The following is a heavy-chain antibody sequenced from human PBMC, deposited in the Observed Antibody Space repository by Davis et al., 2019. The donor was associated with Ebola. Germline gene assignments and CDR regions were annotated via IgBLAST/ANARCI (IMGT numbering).Heavy chain of an antibody. J-gene: IGHJ4*02. CDR2: ISAYNGNT. Sequence: ASVKVSCKASGYTFTSYGISWVRQAPGQGLEWIGWISAYNGNTNYAQKLQGRVTMNTDTSTSTAYMELRSLRSDDTAVYYCARGVSYDEEKKYYFDYWGQGTLVTVSS. CDR1: GYTFTSYG. V-gene: IGHV1-18*01. D-gene: IGHD1-26*01. CDR3: ARGVSYDEEKKYYFDY.